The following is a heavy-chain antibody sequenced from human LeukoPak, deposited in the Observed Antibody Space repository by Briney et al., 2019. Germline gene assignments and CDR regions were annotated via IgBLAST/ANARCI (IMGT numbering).Heavy chain of an antibody. CDR1: GFTFSTYN. CDR2: ISSGSRII. D-gene: IGHD1-26*01. CDR3: ARSPAGIGDY. V-gene: IGHV3-48*02. J-gene: IGHJ4*02. Sequence: GGSLRLSCAASGFTFSTYNMNWVRQAPGKGLEWVSFISSGSRIIYYADSVKGRFTVSRDNAKNSLYLQMNSLRDEDTAVYYCARSPAGIGDYWGQGTLVTVSS.